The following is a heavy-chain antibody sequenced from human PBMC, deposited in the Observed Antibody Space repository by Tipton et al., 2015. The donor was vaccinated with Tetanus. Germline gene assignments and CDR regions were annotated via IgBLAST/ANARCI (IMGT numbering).Heavy chain of an antibody. CDR2: ISGSRLTP. CDR3: AKDSRHTGYDADL. J-gene: IGHJ5*02. D-gene: IGHD5-12*01. Sequence: SLRLSCAASGFTFKSYTMNWVRQAPGNGLEWVAAISGSRLTPYYADSVKGRFTISRDNSKNTLSLQLNSLRAGDTAIYYCAKDSRHTGYDADLWGQGALVAVSS. V-gene: IGHV3-23*01. CDR1: GFTFKSYT.